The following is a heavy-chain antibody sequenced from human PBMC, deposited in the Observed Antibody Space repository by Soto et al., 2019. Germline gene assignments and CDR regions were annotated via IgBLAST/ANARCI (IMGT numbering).Heavy chain of an antibody. J-gene: IGHJ5*02. CDR2: IYYSGST. V-gene: IGHV4-39*01. Sequence: PSETLSLTCTVSGGSISSSSYYWGWIRQPPGKGLEWIGSIYYSGSTYYNPSLKSRVTISVDTSKNQFSLKLSSVTAADTAVYYCARLATAYACTNGVCYIGWFDPWGQGTLVTVSS. D-gene: IGHD2-8*01. CDR1: GGSISSSSYY. CDR3: ARLATAYACTNGVCYIGWFDP.